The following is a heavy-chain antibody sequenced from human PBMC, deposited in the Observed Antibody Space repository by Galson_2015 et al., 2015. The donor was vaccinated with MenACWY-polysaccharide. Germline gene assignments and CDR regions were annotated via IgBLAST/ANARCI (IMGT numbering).Heavy chain of an antibody. V-gene: IGHV3-9*01. CDR2: ISWNSDII. CDR1: GFTFDDYA. Sequence: SLRLSCAASGFTFDDYAMHWVRQAPGKGLEWVPGISWNSDIIGYADSVKGRFTISRDSAKNPLYLQMNSLRPEDTALYYCARGYSYSKSPVDHWGQGTLVTVSS. CDR3: ARGYSYSKSPVDH. J-gene: IGHJ4*02. D-gene: IGHD2-15*01.